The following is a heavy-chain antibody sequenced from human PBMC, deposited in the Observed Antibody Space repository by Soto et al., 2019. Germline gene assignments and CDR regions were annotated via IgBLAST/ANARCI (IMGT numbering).Heavy chain of an antibody. V-gene: IGHV1-46*01. J-gene: IGHJ6*02. Sequence: ASVKVSCKPSGYSFSNFYVHWVRQAPGQGLEWMGIIGPSSGTTSYTQKFQERVTMTRDTSMSTVYMELSRLRSEDTAVYYCARGAVVVPNGLIAGMDVWGLGTTVTVS. CDR2: IGPSSGTT. CDR1: GYSFSNFY. CDR3: ARGAVVVPNGLIAGMDV. D-gene: IGHD2-15*01.